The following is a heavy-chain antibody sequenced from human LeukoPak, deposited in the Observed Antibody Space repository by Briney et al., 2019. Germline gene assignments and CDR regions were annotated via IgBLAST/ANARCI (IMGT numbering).Heavy chain of an antibody. V-gene: IGHV1-69*05. Sequence: GSSVTVSCTAAGGTFSSYAIGWVRQAPGQGLEWRGGIIPIFGTANYAQKFQGRVTITTDESTSTAYMELRSLRSEDTAVHYCARVGYDFWSDPNWFDPWGQGTLVTVSS. CDR2: IIPIFGTA. CDR3: ARVGYDFWSDPNWFDP. D-gene: IGHD3-3*01. J-gene: IGHJ5*02. CDR1: GGTFSSYA.